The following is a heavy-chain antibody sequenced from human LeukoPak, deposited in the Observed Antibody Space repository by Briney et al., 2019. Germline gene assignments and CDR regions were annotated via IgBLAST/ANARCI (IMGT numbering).Heavy chain of an antibody. Sequence: GESLRISCKASGYSFTTFWIGWVRQVPGKGLEWMGIIYPIDSDTRYSPSFQGHVTISADKSISTAYLQWSSLKASDTAMYYCARPRDYYDISGYFFDFWGQGTLVTVSS. CDR1: GYSFTTFW. D-gene: IGHD3-22*01. V-gene: IGHV5-51*01. J-gene: IGHJ4*02. CDR3: ARPRDYYDISGYFFDF. CDR2: IYPIDSDT.